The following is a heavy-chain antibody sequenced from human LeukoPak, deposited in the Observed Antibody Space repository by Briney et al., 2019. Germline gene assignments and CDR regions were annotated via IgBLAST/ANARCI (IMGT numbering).Heavy chain of an antibody. CDR3: ARDRAQSSYYDSSGSDAFDI. V-gene: IGHV4-39*07. Sequence: SETLSLTCTISGGSISSSTYYWGWIRQPPGKGLEWIGSIYYRGSTYYNPSLKSRVTISVDTSKNQFSLKLSSVTAADTAVYYCARDRAQSSYYDSSGSDAFDIWGQGTMVTVSS. J-gene: IGHJ3*02. D-gene: IGHD3-22*01. CDR1: GGSISSSTYY. CDR2: IYYRGST.